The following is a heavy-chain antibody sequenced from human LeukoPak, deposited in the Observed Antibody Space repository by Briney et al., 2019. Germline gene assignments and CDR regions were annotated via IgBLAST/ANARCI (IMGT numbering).Heavy chain of an antibody. Sequence: SQTLSLTCAISGDSVSSNSAAWNWIRQSPSRGLEWLGRTYYRSKWYNDYAVSVKSRITINPDTSKNQFSLQLNSVTPEDTAVYYCARAGGGSGIVGATVRRYYFDYWGQGTLVTVSS. CDR3: ARAGGGSGIVGATVRRYYFDY. D-gene: IGHD1-26*01. CDR1: GDSVSSNSAA. J-gene: IGHJ4*02. V-gene: IGHV6-1*01. CDR2: TYYRSKWYN.